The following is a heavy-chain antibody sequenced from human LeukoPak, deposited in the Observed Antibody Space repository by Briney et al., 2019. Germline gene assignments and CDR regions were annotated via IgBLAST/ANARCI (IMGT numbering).Heavy chain of an antibody. CDR2: IYYSGGT. CDR3: AGHSKCSGGVCYIDY. Sequence: PSETLSLTCTVSGGSITSYHWSWIRQPPGKGLEWIGYIYYSGGTNYNPSLKSRVTISIDASRYHFSLKLTSVTAADTAVYYCAGHSKCSGGVCYIDYWGQGTLVTVSS. D-gene: IGHD2-15*01. V-gene: IGHV4-59*01. J-gene: IGHJ4*02. CDR1: GGSITSYH.